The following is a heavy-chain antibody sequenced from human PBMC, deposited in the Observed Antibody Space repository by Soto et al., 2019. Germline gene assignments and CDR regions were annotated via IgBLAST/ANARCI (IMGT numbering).Heavy chain of an antibody. Sequence: GGSLRLACASSGFTFSSYAMRWVRQAPGKGLEWVSAISGSGGSTYYADSVKGRFTISRDNSKNTLYLQMNSLRAEDTAVYYCAKDSSSSWEPYYYYGMDVWGQGTTVTVSS. CDR1: GFTFSSYA. CDR2: ISGSGGST. D-gene: IGHD6-13*01. V-gene: IGHV3-23*01. J-gene: IGHJ6*02. CDR3: AKDSSSSWEPYYYYGMDV.